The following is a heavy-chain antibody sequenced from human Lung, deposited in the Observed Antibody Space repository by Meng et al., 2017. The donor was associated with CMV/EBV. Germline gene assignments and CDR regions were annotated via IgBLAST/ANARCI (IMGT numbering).Heavy chain of an antibody. Sequence: GSLRLSCAASGFTFTNYWMTWVRQAPGKGLEWVANIKQDGNGKLYVDSVRGRFTISRDNAENLVFLQMNSLRPDDTAVYYCARHVRYRFDYWGQRTTVTVSS. J-gene: IGHJ4*02. V-gene: IGHV3-7*01. CDR3: ARHVRYRFDY. D-gene: IGHD4-11*01. CDR2: IKQDGNGK. CDR1: GFTFTNYW.